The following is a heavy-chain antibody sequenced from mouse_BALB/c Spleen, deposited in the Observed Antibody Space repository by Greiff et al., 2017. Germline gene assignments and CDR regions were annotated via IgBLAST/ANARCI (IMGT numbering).Heavy chain of an antibody. CDR3: ASHRYDGYYYAMDY. CDR2: IWSGGST. CDR1: GFSLTSYG. Sequence: VKVVESGPGLVQPSQSLSITCTVSGFSLTSYGVHWVRQSPGKGLEWLGVIWSGGSTDYNAAFISRLSISKDNSKSQVFFKMNSLQANDTAIYYCASHRYDGYYYAMDYWGQGTSVTVSS. J-gene: IGHJ4*01. D-gene: IGHD2-14*01. V-gene: IGHV2-2*02.